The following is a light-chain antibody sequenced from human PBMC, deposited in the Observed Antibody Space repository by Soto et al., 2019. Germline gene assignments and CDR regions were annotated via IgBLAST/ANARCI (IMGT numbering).Light chain of an antibody. CDR3: QQYNTYPLT. V-gene: IGKV1-5*03. Sequence: DIQMTQSPSTLSASVGDRVTITCRASQSISTWLAWYQQKPGKAPKLLIYKASSLKSGVPSRFSGSGTGTEFTLTISSLQPDDFATYYCQQYNTYPLTFGGGTTVELK. J-gene: IGKJ4*01. CDR1: QSISTW. CDR2: KAS.